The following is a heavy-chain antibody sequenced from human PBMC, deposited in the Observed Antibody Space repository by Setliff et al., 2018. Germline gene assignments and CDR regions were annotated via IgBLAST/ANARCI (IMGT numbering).Heavy chain of an antibody. CDR2: INTSGST. Sequence: SETLSLTCNVSGVSIANTASYWSWIRQPAGKGLQWIGRINTSGSTKYNPSLKSRVTISLDTSKNQFSLSLSSVTAADTAVYYCVRMSGFLYMDVWGKGTTVTVSS. CDR1: GVSIANTASY. V-gene: IGHV4-61*02. J-gene: IGHJ6*03. CDR3: VRMSGFLYMDV. D-gene: IGHD3-3*01.